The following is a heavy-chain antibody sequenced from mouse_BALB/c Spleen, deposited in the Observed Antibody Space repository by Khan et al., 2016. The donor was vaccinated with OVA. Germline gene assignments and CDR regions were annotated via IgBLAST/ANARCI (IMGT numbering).Heavy chain of an antibody. J-gene: IGHJ4*01. CDR1: GFTFSSYG. Sequence: EVELVESGGDLVKPGGSLKLSCAASGFTFSSYGMSWVRQTPDKRLEWVATISSGGTYTYYPDSVKGRFTISRDNAKNTLYLQISSLKSEDTAKXYCARAYYGNREAMDYWGQGTSVTVSS. D-gene: IGHD2-10*01. CDR2: ISSGGTYT. CDR3: ARAYYGNREAMDY. V-gene: IGHV5-6*01.